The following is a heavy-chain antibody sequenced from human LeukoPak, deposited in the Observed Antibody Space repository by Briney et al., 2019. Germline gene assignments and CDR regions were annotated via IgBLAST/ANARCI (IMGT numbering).Heavy chain of an antibody. CDR3: ARDSGSYSSVVS. CDR1: GYTFTGYY. CDR2: INPNSGGT. D-gene: IGHD1-26*01. Sequence: ASVKVSCKASGYTFTGYYMHWVRQAPGQGLEWMGRINPNSGGTNYAQKFQGRVTMTRDTSISTAYMELSRLRSDDTAVYYCARDSGSYSSVVSWGQGTLVTVSP. V-gene: IGHV1-2*06. J-gene: IGHJ4*02.